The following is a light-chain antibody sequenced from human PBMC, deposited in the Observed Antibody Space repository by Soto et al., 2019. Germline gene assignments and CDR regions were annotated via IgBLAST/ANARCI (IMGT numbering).Light chain of an antibody. CDR3: QSYDSSLRGLV. V-gene: IGLV1-40*01. CDR1: SSNIGAGYD. J-gene: IGLJ2*01. Sequence: QSVLTQPPSVSGAPGQRVTISCTGSSSNIGAGYDVHWYQQLPGTAPKLLIYGNSNRPSGVPDRFSGSKSGTSASLAITGLQAEDEADYCCQSYDSSLRGLVFGGENQLTVL. CDR2: GNS.